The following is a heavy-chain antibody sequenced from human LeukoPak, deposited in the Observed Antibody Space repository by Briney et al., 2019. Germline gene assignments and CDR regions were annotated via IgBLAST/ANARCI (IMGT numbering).Heavy chain of an antibody. CDR3: ARGEGLYCYDSSGSHKLDY. Sequence: SETLSLTCTVSGGSISSSNYYWGWIRQPPGKGLEWIGSIYYSGSTYYNPSLKSRVTILADTSKNQFSLKLSSVTAADTAVYYCARGEGLYCYDSSGSHKLDYWGQGTLVTVSS. J-gene: IGHJ4*02. CDR2: IYYSGST. D-gene: IGHD3-22*01. V-gene: IGHV4-39*07. CDR1: GGSISSSNYY.